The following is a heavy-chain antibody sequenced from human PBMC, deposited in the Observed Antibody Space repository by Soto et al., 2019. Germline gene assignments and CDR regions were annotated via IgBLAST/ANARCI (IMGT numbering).Heavy chain of an antibody. D-gene: IGHD6-19*01. CDR3: AQTLGSAVAGPGRFDL. J-gene: IGHJ2*01. Sequence: QVQLVQSGAEVKKPGSSVKVSCKASGGTFNRYAISWLRQAPGQGPEWMGGITPMFGIGNYAQKFQGRVTITADESTTTVQMERRRMTCEDTAVYYCAQTLGSAVAGPGRFDLWGRGTRVIVSS. V-gene: IGHV1-69*12. CDR1: GGTFNRYA. CDR2: ITPMFGIG.